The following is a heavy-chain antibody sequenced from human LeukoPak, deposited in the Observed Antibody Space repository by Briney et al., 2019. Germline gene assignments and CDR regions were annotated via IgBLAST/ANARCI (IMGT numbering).Heavy chain of an antibody. CDR2: ISKGRPTI. CDR3: VRDPEALDY. J-gene: IGHJ4*02. Sequence: PGGSLRLSCVASGFTFSSYSMNWVRQAPGKGLEWVSYISKGRPTIHYADSVKGRFTISRDNAKNSLYPQMNSLRDEDTAVYYCVRDPEALDYWGQGTLVTVSS. CDR1: GFTFSSYS. V-gene: IGHV3-48*02.